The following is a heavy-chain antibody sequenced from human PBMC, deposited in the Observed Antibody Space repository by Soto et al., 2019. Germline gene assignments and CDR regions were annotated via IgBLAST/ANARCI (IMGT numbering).Heavy chain of an antibody. V-gene: IGHV3-30*04. D-gene: IGHD3-22*01. J-gene: IGHJ3*02. CDR2: ISYDGRNK. Sequence: QVQLVESGGGVVQPGRSLRLSCAASGFIFSTYATHWVRQAPGKGLEWVTFISYDGRNKYYADSVKDRFTISRDNSKNTLYLLMNSLRTEDTAVYYCAREYDSSGYGYDAFDIWGQGTMVTVSS. CDR1: GFIFSTYA. CDR3: AREYDSSGYGYDAFDI.